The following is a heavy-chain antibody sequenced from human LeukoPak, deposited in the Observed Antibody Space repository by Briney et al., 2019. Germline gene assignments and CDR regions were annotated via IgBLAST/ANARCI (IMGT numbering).Heavy chain of an antibody. CDR3: ARAQGGWSDY. D-gene: IGHD6-19*01. CDR2: IYYSGST. CDR1: GGSISSYY. V-gene: IGHV4-59*01. Sequence: SETLSLTCTASGGSISSYYWSWIRLPPGKGLEWIGYIYYSGSTNYNPSLKSRVTISVDTSKNQFSLKLSSVTAADTAVYYCARAQGGWSDYWGQGTLVTVSS. J-gene: IGHJ4*02.